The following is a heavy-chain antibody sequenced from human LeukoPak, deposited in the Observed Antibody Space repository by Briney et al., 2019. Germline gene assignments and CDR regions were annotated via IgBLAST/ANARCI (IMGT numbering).Heavy chain of an antibody. CDR3: TSGGGWLIDY. CDR1: DYSISDYY. J-gene: IGHJ4*02. V-gene: IGHV4-59*01. D-gene: IGHD3-16*01. Sequence: PSETLSLTCTVSDYSISDYYRGWIRQPPGKGLEWIGYFHNSGTSTYNPSLKSRVTISADTSKNKFLLKLKSLTTADTAVFYCTSGGGWLIDYWGQGILVTVSS. CDR2: FHNSGTS.